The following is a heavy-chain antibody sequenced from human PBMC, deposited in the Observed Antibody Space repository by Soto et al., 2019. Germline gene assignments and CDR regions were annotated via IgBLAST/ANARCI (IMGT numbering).Heavy chain of an antibody. CDR3: AKGSREWLVAFDY. J-gene: IGHJ4*02. Sequence: EVQLVESGGGLVQPGGSLRLSCAASGFTFSTYWMHWVRQTPGKGLVWVSRIDSAGSVTTYADSVKGRFTISRDNAKNTLYLQMNSLRAEDTAVYYCAKGSREWLVAFDYWGQGTLVTVSS. D-gene: IGHD6-19*01. CDR1: GFTFSTYW. V-gene: IGHV3-74*01. CDR2: IDSAGSVT.